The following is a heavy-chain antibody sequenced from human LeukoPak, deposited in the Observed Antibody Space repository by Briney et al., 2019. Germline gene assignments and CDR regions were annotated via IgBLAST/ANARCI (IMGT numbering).Heavy chain of an antibody. CDR3: ARGTGFYDSSGHYYWGYFDS. CDR2: IYYSGTT. Sequence: PSETLSLTCTVSGGSISSHYWSWFRQTPGERPEWIAFIYYSGTTNYNPSLKGRVTISIDSSKNQFSLKLGSVTAADTAIYYCARGTGFYDSSGHYYWGYFDSWGQGTLVPVSS. V-gene: IGHV4-59*11. J-gene: IGHJ4*02. D-gene: IGHD3-22*01. CDR1: GGSISSHY.